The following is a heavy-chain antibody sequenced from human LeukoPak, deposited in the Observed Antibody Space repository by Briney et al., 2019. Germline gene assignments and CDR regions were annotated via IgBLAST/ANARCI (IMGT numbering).Heavy chain of an antibody. CDR1: GVSISSGTYY. V-gene: IGHV4-61*02. D-gene: IGHD3-3*01. J-gene: IGHJ5*02. CDR3: ARDALNYDSWSGSFDP. Sequence: SQTLSLTCTVSGVSISSGTYYWNWVRQPAGKGLEWIGRIYTSGSTHYSPSLKSRVTISVDTSKNQFSLKLSSVTAADTDVYYCARDALNYDSWSGSFDPWGQGTLVTVSS. CDR2: IYTSGST.